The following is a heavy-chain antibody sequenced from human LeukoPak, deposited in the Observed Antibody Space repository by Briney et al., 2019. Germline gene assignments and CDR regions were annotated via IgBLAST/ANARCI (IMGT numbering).Heavy chain of an antibody. CDR1: GGSMNNYY. V-gene: IGHV4-59*01. CDR2: IHYSGST. Sequence: SETLSLTCTVYGGSMNNYYWTWIRQPPGKGLEWVGHIHYSGSTNYNPSLKSRVTISGDTSKNQFSLKLSSVTAADTAVYYCARDRYMDVWGKGTTVTVSS. CDR3: ARDRYMDV. J-gene: IGHJ6*03.